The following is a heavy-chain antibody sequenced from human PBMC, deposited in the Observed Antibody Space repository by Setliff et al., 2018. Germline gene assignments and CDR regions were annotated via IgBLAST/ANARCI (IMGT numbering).Heavy chain of an antibody. Sequence: ESLKISCKGSGYSFTRNWISWVRQMPGKGLEWMGRIDPSDSYTNYSPSFQGHVTISADKSISTAYVQWSNLKASDTAMYYCARLRGATSYYYMDVWGKGTTVTVSS. V-gene: IGHV5-10-1*01. CDR3: ARLRGATSYYYMDV. D-gene: IGHD1-26*01. CDR1: GYSFTRNW. J-gene: IGHJ6*03. CDR2: IDPSDSYT.